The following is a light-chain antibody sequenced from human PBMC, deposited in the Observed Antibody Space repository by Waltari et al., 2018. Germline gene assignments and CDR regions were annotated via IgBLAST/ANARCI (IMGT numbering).Light chain of an antibody. CDR3: QQYDRYSAWT. V-gene: IGKV1-5*01. CDR2: DFS. J-gene: IGKJ1*01. CDR1: QSVTRY. Sequence: DIQMTQSPSTLSASVGDRVTITCRASQSVTRYLAWYQQKPGEAPKGLIWDFSSLERGVPSRFSGSGSGTEFTLTISSLQPDDFASYYCQQYDRYSAWTFGQGTKVEIK.